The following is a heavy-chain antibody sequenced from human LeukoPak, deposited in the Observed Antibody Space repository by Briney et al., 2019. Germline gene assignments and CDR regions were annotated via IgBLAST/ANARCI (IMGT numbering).Heavy chain of an antibody. CDR2: ISDSGST. CDR1: GGSIGTSAYY. J-gene: IGHJ5*02. Sequence: PSETLSLTCTVSGGSIGTSAYYWNWIRQHPGKGLEWIGFISDSGSTLYNSSLKSRVSISSDTSKGQFSLKLTSVTAADMAVYYCARGRYSYGWHASWGQGTLVIVSS. CDR3: ARGRYSYGWHAS. V-gene: IGHV4-31*03. D-gene: IGHD3-16*02.